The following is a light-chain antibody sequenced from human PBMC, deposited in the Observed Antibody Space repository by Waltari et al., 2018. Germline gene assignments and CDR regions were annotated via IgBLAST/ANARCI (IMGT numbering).Light chain of an antibody. V-gene: IGLV2-14*03. CDR3: SSYTTSISYV. J-gene: IGLJ1*01. CDR1: SSDIGVYNH. Sequence: QSALTQPASVSGSPGQSITISCTGTSSDIGVYNHVSWYQQHPGKAPKLLLYDVTNRPSGLSSRFSGSKSDYTASLTISGLQAEDEADYYCSSYTTSISYVFGTGTRVTVL. CDR2: DVT.